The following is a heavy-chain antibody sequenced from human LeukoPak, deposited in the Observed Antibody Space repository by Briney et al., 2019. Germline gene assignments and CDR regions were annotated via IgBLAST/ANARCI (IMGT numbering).Heavy chain of an antibody. CDR2: IYHSGST. D-gene: IGHD3-10*01. CDR1: GYSISSGYY. V-gene: IGHV4-38-2*01. J-gene: IGHJ4*02. CDR3: ARHKMVRGVIFYY. Sequence: PSETLSLTCAVSGYSISSGYYWGWIRQPPGKGLEWIGSIYHSGSTYYNPSLKSRVTISVDTSKNQFSLKLSSVTAADTAVYYCARHKMVRGVIFYYWGQGTLVTVSS.